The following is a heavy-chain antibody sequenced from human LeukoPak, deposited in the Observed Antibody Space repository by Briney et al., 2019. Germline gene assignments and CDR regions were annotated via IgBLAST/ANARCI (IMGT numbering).Heavy chain of an antibody. D-gene: IGHD2-2*02. CDR3: ASMLPATAIHFDY. J-gene: IGHJ4*02. CDR2: INHSGST. Sequence: SETLSLTCAVYGGSFSGYYWSWIRQPPRKGLEWIGEINHSGSTNYNPSLKSRVTISVDTSKNQFSLKLSSVTAADTAVYYCASMLPATAIHFDYWGQGTLVTVSS. V-gene: IGHV4-34*01. CDR1: GGSFSGYY.